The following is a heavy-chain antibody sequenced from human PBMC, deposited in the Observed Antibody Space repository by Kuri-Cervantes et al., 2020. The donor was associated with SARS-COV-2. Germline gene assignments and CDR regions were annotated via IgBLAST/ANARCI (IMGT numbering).Heavy chain of an antibody. J-gene: IGHJ4*02. Sequence: SLRLSCTVSGGSISSGDYYWSWIRQPPGKGLEWIGYIYYSGSTYYNPSLKSRVTISVDTSKNQFSLKLSSVTAADTAVYYCARGTGSYYDFWSGSNFDYWGQGTLVTVSS. V-gene: IGHV4-30-4*08. CDR1: GGSISSGDYY. CDR3: ARGTGSYYDFWSGSNFDY. CDR2: IYYSGST. D-gene: IGHD3-3*01.